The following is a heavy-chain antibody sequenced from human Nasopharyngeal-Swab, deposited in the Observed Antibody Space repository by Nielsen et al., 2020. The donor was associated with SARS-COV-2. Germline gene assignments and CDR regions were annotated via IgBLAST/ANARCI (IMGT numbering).Heavy chain of an antibody. CDR1: GFIFSSTW. Sequence: GGSLRLSCVTSGFIFSSTWMTWVRQAPGKGLEWVGRILSKSAGGATDYAEPVKGRFTISRDDSKNTVYLQMNSLKTEDTAVYYCTRHQGRRFFDYWGQGTLVTVSS. J-gene: IGHJ4*02. V-gene: IGHV3-15*01. CDR3: TRHQGRRFFDY. CDR2: ILSKSAGGAT.